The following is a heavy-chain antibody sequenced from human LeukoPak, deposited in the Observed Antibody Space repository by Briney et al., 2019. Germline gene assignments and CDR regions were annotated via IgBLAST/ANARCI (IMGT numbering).Heavy chain of an antibody. CDR3: AKALYNYDFWSGYYMRFLTGEDYYYYGMDV. Sequence: GSLGLFLSASWFTFRRFCIGLGRQGPGEGVGLGFGIRWWGWWTYFGGSGEGRFTISRDNSKNTLYLQVNSLRAEDTAVYYCAKALYNYDFWSGYYMRFLTGEDYYYYGMDVWGQGTTVTVSS. J-gene: IGHJ6*02. D-gene: IGHD3-3*01. CDR1: WFTFRRFC. V-gene: IGHV3-23*01. CDR2: IRWWGWWT.